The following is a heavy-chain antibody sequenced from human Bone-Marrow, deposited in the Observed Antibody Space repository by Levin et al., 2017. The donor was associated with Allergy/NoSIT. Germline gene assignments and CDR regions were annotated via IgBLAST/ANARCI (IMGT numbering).Heavy chain of an antibody. V-gene: IGHV4-34*01. J-gene: IGHJ4*02. CDR1: GGSFSGYY. Sequence: RSSETLSLTCAVYGGSFSGYYWSWIRQPPGKGLEWIGEINHSGSTNYNPSLKSRVTISVDTSKNQFSLKLSSVSAADTAVYYCARGPDIVATMEPVVKNYFDYWGQGTLVTVSS. CDR2: INHSGST. CDR3: ARGPDIVATMEPVVKNYFDY. D-gene: IGHD5-12*01.